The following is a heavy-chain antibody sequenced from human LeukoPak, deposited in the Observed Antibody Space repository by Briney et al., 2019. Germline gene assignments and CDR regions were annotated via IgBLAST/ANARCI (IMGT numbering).Heavy chain of an antibody. D-gene: IGHD1/OR15-1a*01. Sequence: GGSLRLSCAASGYTFSNYWMHWVRQVPGKGLVWVSRINTDGSSISYADPVKGRFTISRDNAKNTLYLQMNSLRAEDTAVYYCARDPEQGAADYWGQGTLVTVSS. CDR2: INTDGSSI. J-gene: IGHJ4*02. CDR1: GYTFSNYW. V-gene: IGHV3-74*01. CDR3: ARDPEQGAADY.